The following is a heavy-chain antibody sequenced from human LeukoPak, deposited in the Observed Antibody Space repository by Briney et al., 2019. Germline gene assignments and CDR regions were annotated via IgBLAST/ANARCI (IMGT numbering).Heavy chain of an antibody. V-gene: IGHV3-23*01. CDR2: ISGSGGST. CDR1: GFTFSNYA. Sequence: QTGGSLRLSCAVSGFTFSNYAMSWVRQAPEKGLEWVSAISGSGGSTYYADSVKGRFTISRDNSKNTLYLQMNSLRAEDTAVYYCAKDAYDCSSTSCYWRGYYYYYMDVWGKGTTVTVSS. D-gene: IGHD2-2*01. J-gene: IGHJ6*03. CDR3: AKDAYDCSSTSCYWRGYYYYYMDV.